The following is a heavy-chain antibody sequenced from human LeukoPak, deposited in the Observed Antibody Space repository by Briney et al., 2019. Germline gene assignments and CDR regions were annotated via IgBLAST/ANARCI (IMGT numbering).Heavy chain of an antibody. V-gene: IGHV4-38-2*01. CDR3: ARHVVPAAQLSYMDV. CDR1: GYSISSGYY. Sequence: SETLSLTCAVSGYSISSGYYWGWIRQPPGKGLEWIGSIYHSGSTYYNPSLKSRVTISVDTSKNQFSLKLNSVTAADTSLYYCARHVVPAAQLSYMDVWGKGTTVTVSS. CDR2: IYHSGST. J-gene: IGHJ6*03. D-gene: IGHD2-2*01.